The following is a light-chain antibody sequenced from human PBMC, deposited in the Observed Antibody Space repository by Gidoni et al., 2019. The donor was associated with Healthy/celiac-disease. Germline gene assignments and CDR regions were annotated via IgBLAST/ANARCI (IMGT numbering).Light chain of an antibody. CDR3: QQSYSTPPLT. CDR2: AAS. Sequence: DIQMTQSPSSLSASVGDRVTITCRASQSISSYLNWYQQKPGKAPKLLIYAASSLQSGVPSRFSGSGSGTDFNLTISSLQPEDFATYYCQQSYSTPPLTFGGXTKVEIK. CDR1: QSISSY. J-gene: IGKJ4*01. V-gene: IGKV1-39*01.